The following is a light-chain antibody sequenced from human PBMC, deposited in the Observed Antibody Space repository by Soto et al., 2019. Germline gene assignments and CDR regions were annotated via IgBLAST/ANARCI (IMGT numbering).Light chain of an antibody. CDR2: SAS. CDR3: QQSFSTPVT. V-gene: IGKV1-39*01. CDR1: QSIASY. Sequence: DIQMTQSPSSLSASVGDRVTITCRASQSIASYLNWYQQKPGKAPNLLIYSASSLQSGVPSRFSGSGSGTDFTLTVSSLQPEDSATYCCQQSFSTPVTFGQGTKLEIK. J-gene: IGKJ2*01.